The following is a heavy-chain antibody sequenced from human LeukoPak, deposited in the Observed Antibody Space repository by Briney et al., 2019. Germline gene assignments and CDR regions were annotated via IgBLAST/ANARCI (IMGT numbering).Heavy chain of an antibody. V-gene: IGHV1-18*01. CDR2: ISAYNGNT. D-gene: IGHD3-22*01. CDR1: GYTFTSYG. CDR3: ARDHYYDSSGYLVPASAPNFDY. Sequence: ASVKVSCKASGYTFTSYGISWVRQAPGQGLEGMGWISAYNGNTNYAQKLQGRVTMTTDTSTSTAYMELRSLRSDDTAVYYCARDHYYDSSGYLVPASAPNFDYWGQGTLVTVSS. J-gene: IGHJ4*02.